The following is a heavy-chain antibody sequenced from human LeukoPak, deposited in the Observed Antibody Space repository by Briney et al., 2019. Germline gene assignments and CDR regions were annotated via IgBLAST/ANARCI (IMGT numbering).Heavy chain of an antibody. Sequence: GGSLRLSCAASGFTFVSYTMNWVRQAPGRGLEWVSSISSSSTYIYYADSVKGRFTISRDNAKNSLSLQMNSLRAEDTAVYYCARDYGSGNYFLYFDSWGQGTLVTVSS. CDR1: GFTFVSYT. J-gene: IGHJ4*02. CDR3: ARDYGSGNYFLYFDS. V-gene: IGHV3-21*01. CDR2: ISSSSTYI. D-gene: IGHD3-10*01.